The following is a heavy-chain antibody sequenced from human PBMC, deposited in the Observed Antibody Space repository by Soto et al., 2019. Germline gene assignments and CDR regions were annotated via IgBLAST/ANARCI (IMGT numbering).Heavy chain of an antibody. D-gene: IGHD5-12*01. CDR1: GFTFSSHW. CDR2: VKYDGRTT. CDR3: ARGLRNYYGVDV. V-gene: IGHV3-74*01. Sequence: GXSQRLSSIASGFTFSSHWMHWGRQAPGKGQVWVSRVKYDGRTTNYADSVKGRFTISRDNAKNTVYLQMNSLRAEDTGVYYCARGLRNYYGVDVWGQGTTVTVSS. J-gene: IGHJ6*02.